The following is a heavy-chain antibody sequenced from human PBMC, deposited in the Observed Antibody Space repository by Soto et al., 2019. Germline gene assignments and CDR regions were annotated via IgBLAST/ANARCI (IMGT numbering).Heavy chain of an antibody. J-gene: IGHJ4*02. V-gene: IGHV3-23*01. CDR2: ISGSGGST. CDR1: GFTFSNYA. CDR3: AISDGPGTATTAYYFDY. D-gene: IGHD6-13*01. Sequence: EVQLLESGGGLVQPGESLRLSCAASGFTFSNYAMSWVRQAPGKGLEWVSVISGSGGSTYYADSVKGRFAISRDNFKNTLYLQMNSLRAEDTAVYFCAISDGPGTATTAYYFDYWGQGTLVPVSS.